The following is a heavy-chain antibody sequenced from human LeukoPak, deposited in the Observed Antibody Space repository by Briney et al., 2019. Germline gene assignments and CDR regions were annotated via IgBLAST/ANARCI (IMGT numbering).Heavy chain of an antibody. J-gene: IGHJ3*02. D-gene: IGHD3-3*01. CDR3: ASYSYDFRGPFDI. CDR1: GGTFSSYA. CDR2: IIPILGIA. Sequence: SVKVSCKASGGTFSSYAISWVRPAPGQGLEWMGRIIPILGIANYAQKFQGRVTITADKSTSTAYMELSSLRSEDTAVYYCASYSYDFRGPFDIWGQGTMVTVSS. V-gene: IGHV1-69*04.